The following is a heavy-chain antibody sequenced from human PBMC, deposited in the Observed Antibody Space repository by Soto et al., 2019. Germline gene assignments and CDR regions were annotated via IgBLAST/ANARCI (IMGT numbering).Heavy chain of an antibody. Sequence: VGSLRLSCAASVFTFSDHFMDWVRQSPGKGLEWVGRTASRAESYTTGYAASVKGRFTISRDDSKNSLYLQMNSLKTEDTAVYYCGRGYCTGSSCTRAHYCLEVWGQGTSVTVSS. CDR1: VFTFSDHF. V-gene: IGHV3-72*01. CDR3: GRGYCTGSSCTRAHYCLEV. J-gene: IGHJ6*02. D-gene: IGHD2-2*01. CDR2: TASRAESYTT.